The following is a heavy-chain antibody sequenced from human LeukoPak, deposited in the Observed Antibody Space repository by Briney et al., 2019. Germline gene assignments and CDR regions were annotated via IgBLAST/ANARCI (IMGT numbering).Heavy chain of an antibody. D-gene: IGHD1-14*01. CDR1: GFTFSNYG. CDR2: ISFDGSQK. Sequence: PGGSLRLSCAASGFTFSNYGMHWVRQAPGKGLERVALISFDGSQKYYADSVKGRFTISRDNSKNTLYLQMNSLRAEDTAVYYCIKSADHRRWYFDYWGQGTLVTVSS. CDR3: IKSADHRRWYFDY. J-gene: IGHJ4*02. V-gene: IGHV3-30*02.